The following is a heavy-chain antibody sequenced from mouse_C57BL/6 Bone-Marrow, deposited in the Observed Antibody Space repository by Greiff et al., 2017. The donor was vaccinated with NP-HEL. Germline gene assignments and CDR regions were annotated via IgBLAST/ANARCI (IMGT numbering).Heavy chain of an antibody. CDR3: ARWRRRVLYAMDY. J-gene: IGHJ4*01. Sequence: LVESGAELVKPGASVKLSCKASGYTFTSYWMHWVKQRPGRGLEWIGRIDPNSGGTKYNEKFKSKATLTVDKPSSTAYMQLSSLTSEDSAVYYCARWRRRVLYAMDYWGQGTSVTVSS. CDR2: IDPNSGGT. D-gene: IGHD2-12*01. CDR1: GYTFTSYW. V-gene: IGHV1-72*01.